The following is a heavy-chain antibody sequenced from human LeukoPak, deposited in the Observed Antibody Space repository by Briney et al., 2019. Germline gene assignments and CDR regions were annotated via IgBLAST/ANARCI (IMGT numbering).Heavy chain of an antibody. V-gene: IGHV3-30*01. CDR1: GFAFSNFA. CDR3: ARDTYGMDV. CDR2: ISYDGRSQ. Sequence: GGSLRLSCAASGFAFSNFAMHWVRQAPGKGLXWVAMISYDGRSQYFAESVKGRFTISRDNPKNTLYLQMNSLRPDDTAIFYCARDTYGMDVWGKGTTVTVSS. J-gene: IGHJ6*04.